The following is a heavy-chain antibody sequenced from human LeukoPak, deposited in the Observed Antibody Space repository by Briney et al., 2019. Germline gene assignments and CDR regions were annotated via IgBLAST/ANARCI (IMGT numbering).Heavy chain of an antibody. CDR2: INQEGSEK. J-gene: IGHJ4*02. Sequence: GGSLRLSCESSGFSLRSFWMTWVRQAPGKGPEWVANINQEGSEKYYGDSVKGRFTISRDNAKNTLYLEMNSLRAEDTAVYYCARVRFLEWSDYWGQGTLDTVSS. D-gene: IGHD3-3*01. CDR3: ARVRFLEWSDY. CDR1: GFSLRSFW. V-gene: IGHV3-7*01.